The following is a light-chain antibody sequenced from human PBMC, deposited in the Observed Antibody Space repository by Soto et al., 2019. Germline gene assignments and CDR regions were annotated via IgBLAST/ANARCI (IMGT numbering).Light chain of an antibody. J-gene: IGLJ1*01. CDR2: EVS. V-gene: IGLV2-14*01. Sequence: QSALTQPASVSGSPGQSITISCTGTSSDVGGYNYVSWYQQHPGKAPKLMIYEVSNRPSGVSNRFSGSKSGNTASLTISGLQAEDEADYYCSSYTSSSTHYVFGTGTKVT. CDR3: SSYTSSSTHYV. CDR1: SSDVGGYNY.